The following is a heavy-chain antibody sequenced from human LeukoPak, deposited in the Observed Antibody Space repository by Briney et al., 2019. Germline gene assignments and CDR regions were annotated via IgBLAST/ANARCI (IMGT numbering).Heavy chain of an antibody. CDR1: GFTFDDYA. V-gene: IGHV3-9*01. CDR3: AKGYYYDSGGYYNYFDY. J-gene: IGHJ4*02. CDR2: ISWNSGSI. Sequence: GGSLRLSCAASGFTFDDYAMHWVRHAPGMGLEWVSGISWNSGSIGYADFVKGRFTISRDNAKNFLYLQMSSLRAEDTALYYCAKGYYYDSGGYYNYFDYWGQGTLVTVSS. D-gene: IGHD3-22*01.